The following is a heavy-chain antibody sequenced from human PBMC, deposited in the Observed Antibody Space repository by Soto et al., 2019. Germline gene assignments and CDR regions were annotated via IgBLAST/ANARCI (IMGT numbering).Heavy chain of an antibody. J-gene: IGHJ6*02. CDR1: GGTFSSYA. CDR3: ARRVVVTSVRDIEYYYYGLDG. D-gene: IGHD2-21*02. V-gene: IGHV1-69*13. Sequence: GASVKVSCKAFGGTFSSYAICWVRQAPGQGLEWMGGIIPMFDSTNYAQKFQGRVTITADESKSTAFMELSSLRSEDTAVYYCARRVVVTSVRDIEYYYYGLDGWGQGTKVTVSS. CDR2: IIPMFDST.